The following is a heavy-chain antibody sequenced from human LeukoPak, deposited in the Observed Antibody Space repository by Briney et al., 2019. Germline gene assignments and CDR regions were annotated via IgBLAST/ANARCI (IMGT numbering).Heavy chain of an antibody. CDR3: ARDPGQFGFDY. V-gene: IGHV3-53*01. D-gene: IGHD3-10*01. Sequence: GGSLRFSCAASRFTVSSNYMSWVRQAPGKGLEWVSVIYSGGSTYYADSVKGRFTISRDNSKNTLYLQMNSLRAEDTAVYYCARDPGQFGFDYWGQGTLVTVSS. CDR1: RFTVSSNY. J-gene: IGHJ4*01. CDR2: IYSGGST.